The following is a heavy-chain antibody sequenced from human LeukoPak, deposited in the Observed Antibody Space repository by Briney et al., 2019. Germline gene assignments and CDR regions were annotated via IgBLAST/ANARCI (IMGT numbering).Heavy chain of an antibody. CDR2: ISGSGSTI. J-gene: IGHJ4*02. CDR1: GFTFSNYE. V-gene: IGHV3-48*03. D-gene: IGHD5-18*01. Sequence: GGSLRLSCAASGFTFSNYEMNWVRQAPGKGLEWVSYISGSGSTIYYADSVKGRFTISRDNAKDSLYLQVNSLRAEDTAVYYCARVRSGYSHENYFDYWGQGTLVTVSS. CDR3: ARVRSGYSHENYFDY.